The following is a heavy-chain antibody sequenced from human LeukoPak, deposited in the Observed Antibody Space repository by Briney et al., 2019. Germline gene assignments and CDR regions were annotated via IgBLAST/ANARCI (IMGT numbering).Heavy chain of an antibody. V-gene: IGHV3-21*01. CDR3: ARAISAAAGVNQPNYYYYGMDV. Sequence: RAGGSLRLFCAASGFTFSSYSMNWVRQAPGKGLEWVSSSSSSSSYIYYADSVKGRFTISRDNAKNSLYLQMNSLRAEDTAVYYCARAISAAAGVNQPNYYYYGMDVWGQGTTVTVSS. CDR1: GFTFSSYS. D-gene: IGHD6-13*01. CDR2: SSSSSSYI. J-gene: IGHJ6*02.